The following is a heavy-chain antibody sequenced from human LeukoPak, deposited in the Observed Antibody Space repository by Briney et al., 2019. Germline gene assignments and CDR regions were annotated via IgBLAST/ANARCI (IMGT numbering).Heavy chain of an antibody. CDR3: ARRGYHDYSGFDY. V-gene: IGHV3-21*01. Sequence: GGSLRLSCAGSEFTFSSYSMNWVRQAPGKGLEWVSSISGSSSDIYYADSVKGRFTISRDNAKNSLYLQMKSLRAEDTAAYYCARRGYHDYSGFDYWGQGTLVTVSS. J-gene: IGHJ4*02. CDR1: EFTFSSYS. CDR2: ISGSSSDI. D-gene: IGHD1-26*01.